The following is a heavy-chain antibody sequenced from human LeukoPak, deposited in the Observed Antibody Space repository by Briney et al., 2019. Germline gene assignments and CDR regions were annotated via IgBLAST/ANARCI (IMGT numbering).Heavy chain of an antibody. CDR2: IYYSGNT. CDR3: ARLAMVRVSFDY. V-gene: IGHV4-39*01. J-gene: IGHJ4*02. CDR1: GGSISSSGYY. Sequence: PSKTLSLTCTVSGGSISSSGYYWGWIRQPPGKGQEWIGTIYYSGNTYYSPSLKSRVTISVDTSKNQFSLKLSSVAAADTAVYHCARLAMVRVSFDYWGPGTLITVSS. D-gene: IGHD5-18*01.